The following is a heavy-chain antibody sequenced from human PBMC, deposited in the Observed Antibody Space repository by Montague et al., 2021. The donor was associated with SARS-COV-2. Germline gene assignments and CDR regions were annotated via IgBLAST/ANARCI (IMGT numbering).Heavy chain of an antibody. D-gene: IGHD3-10*01. CDR1: GGSISSSSYY. Sequence: SETLSLTCTVSGGSISSSSYYWGWIRQPPGKGLKWIGSIYYSGSTYYNPSLKSRVTISVDTSKNQFSLKLSSVTAADTAVYYCARDLAGYYGSGSYGGMDVWGQGTTVTVSS. CDR2: IYYSGST. CDR3: ARDLAGYYGSGSYGGMDV. V-gene: IGHV4-39*07. J-gene: IGHJ6*02.